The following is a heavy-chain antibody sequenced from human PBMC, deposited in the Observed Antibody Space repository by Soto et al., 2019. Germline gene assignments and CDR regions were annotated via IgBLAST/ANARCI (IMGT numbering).Heavy chain of an antibody. V-gene: IGHV3-33*06. J-gene: IGHJ3*02. Sequence: QVLLVESGGGVVQPGRSLRLSCEASGLTFSNHGFHWVRQAPGKGLEWVAAMWANGFNKDYSDSVKGRFTVSRDNSKNTVYLQMAGPRAEDTAVYYCAKDPSHTIDIWGQGTMVTVS. CDR3: AKDPSHTIDI. CDR1: GLTFSNHG. CDR2: MWANGFNK. D-gene: IGHD2-2*01.